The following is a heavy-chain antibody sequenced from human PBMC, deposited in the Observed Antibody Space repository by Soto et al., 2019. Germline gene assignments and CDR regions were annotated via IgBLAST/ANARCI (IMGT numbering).Heavy chain of an antibody. V-gene: IGHV1-8*01. D-gene: IGHD6-13*01. Sequence: ASVKVSCKASGYTFTIYDINWVRQATGQGLEWMGWMNPNSGNTGYAQKFQGRVTMTRNTSISTAYMELSSLRAEDTAVYYCAKDPPEGPYSSSWYDYWGQGTLVTVSS. CDR2: MNPNSGNT. CDR1: GYTFTIYD. CDR3: AKDPPEGPYSSSWYDY. J-gene: IGHJ4*02.